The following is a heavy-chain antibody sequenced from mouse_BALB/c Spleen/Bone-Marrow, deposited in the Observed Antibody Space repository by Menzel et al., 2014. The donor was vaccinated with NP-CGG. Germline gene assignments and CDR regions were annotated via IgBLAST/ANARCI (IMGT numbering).Heavy chain of an antibody. CDR3: ARHRYYAMDY. V-gene: IGHV2-6-1*01. Sequence: VQVVESGPGLVAPSQSLSITCTLSGFSLXNYGVHWVRQPPGKGLEWLVVIWSDGSTTYNSALKSRLSISKDNSKSQVFLKMNSLQTDDTAMYYCARHRYYAMDYWGQGTSVTVSS. CDR1: GFSLXNYG. J-gene: IGHJ4*01. CDR2: IWSDGST.